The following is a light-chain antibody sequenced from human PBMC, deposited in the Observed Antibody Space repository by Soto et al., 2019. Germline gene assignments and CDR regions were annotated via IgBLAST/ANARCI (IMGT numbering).Light chain of an antibody. J-gene: IGKJ2*01. CDR3: QHRTNWPRT. V-gene: IGKV3-11*01. Sequence: EVVLTQSPVTLSLSPGERATLSCRASQSVGTFLAWYQQKPGQAPRLIIYDTSNRATGIPARFSGTGSGTDFALTNSSVEPEDFAVYFCQHRTNWPRTFGQGTKLDIK. CDR2: DTS. CDR1: QSVGTF.